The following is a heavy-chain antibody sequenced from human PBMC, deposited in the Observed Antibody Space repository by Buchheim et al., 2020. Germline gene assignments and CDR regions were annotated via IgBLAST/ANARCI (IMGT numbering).Heavy chain of an antibody. CDR1: GFTFSSYS. CDR3: ARGPSWYSSGWPTYYYYGMDV. D-gene: IGHD6-19*01. CDR2: ISSSSSTI. Sequence: EVQLVESGGGLVQPGGSLRLSCAASGFTFSSYSMNWVRQAPGKGLEWVSYISSSSSTIYYADSVKGRFTISRDNAKNSLYLQMNSLRAEDTAVYYCARGPSWYSSGWPTYYYYGMDVWGQGTT. J-gene: IGHJ6*02. V-gene: IGHV3-48*01.